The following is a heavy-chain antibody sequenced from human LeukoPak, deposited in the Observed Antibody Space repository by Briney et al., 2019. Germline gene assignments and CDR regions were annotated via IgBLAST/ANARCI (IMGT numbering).Heavy chain of an antibody. V-gene: IGHV4-4*02. J-gene: IGHJ4*02. CDR2: IYHSGST. CDR3: ARGLPEDGYNKLDY. D-gene: IGHD5-24*01. Sequence: SGTLFLTCAVSGGSISSSNWWSWVRQPPGKGLEWIGEIYHSGSTNYNPSLKSRVTISVDKSKNQFSLKLSSVTAADTAVYYCARGLPEDGYNKLDYWGQGTLVTVSS. CDR1: GGSISSSNW.